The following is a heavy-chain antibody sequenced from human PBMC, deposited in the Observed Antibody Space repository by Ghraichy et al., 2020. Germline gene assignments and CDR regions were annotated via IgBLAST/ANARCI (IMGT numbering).Heavy chain of an antibody. J-gene: IGHJ4*02. V-gene: IGHV3-48*02. CDR3: ARDSAVAGSFLRSDRPRSCAV. CDR1: GFTFSTYS. Sequence: GGSLRLSCAASGFTFSTYSMNWVRQAPGRGLEWVSYISGTSGTIYYADSVKGRFTISRDNAKNSLFLQMNSLRDDDTAVYYCARDSAVAGSFLRSDRPRSCAVWAQGILVSVSS. CDR2: ISGTSGTI. D-gene: IGHD6-19*01.